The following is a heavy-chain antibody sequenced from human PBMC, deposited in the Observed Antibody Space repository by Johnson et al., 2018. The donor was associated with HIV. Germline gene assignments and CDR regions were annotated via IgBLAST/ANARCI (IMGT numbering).Heavy chain of an antibody. CDR1: RFTFTSYG. CDR3: ARGGGCGGDCYSGFDAFDI. J-gene: IGHJ3*02. D-gene: IGHD2-21*01. Sequence: QLVESGGGVVQPGRSLRLSCAASRFTFTSYGMHWVRQAPGKGLEWVAVISYDGSNKYYTDSVKGRFTISRDNSKNTLYLQINSLSTEDTAVYYCARGGGCGGDCYSGFDAFDIWGQGTLVTVFS. CDR2: ISYDGSNK. V-gene: IGHV3-30*03.